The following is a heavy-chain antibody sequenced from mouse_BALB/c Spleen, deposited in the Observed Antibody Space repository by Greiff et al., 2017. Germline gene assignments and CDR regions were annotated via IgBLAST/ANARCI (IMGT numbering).Heavy chain of an antibody. Sequence: QVQLQQSGAELVRPGVSVKISCKGSGYTFTDYAMHWVKQSHAKSLEWIGVISTYYGDASYNQKFKGKATMTVDKSSSTAYMELARLTSEDSAIYYCARSSTMITGMDYWGQGTSVTVSS. J-gene: IGHJ4*01. CDR3: ARSSTMITGMDY. CDR2: ISTYYGDA. CDR1: GYTFTDYA. V-gene: IGHV1S137*01. D-gene: IGHD2-4*01.